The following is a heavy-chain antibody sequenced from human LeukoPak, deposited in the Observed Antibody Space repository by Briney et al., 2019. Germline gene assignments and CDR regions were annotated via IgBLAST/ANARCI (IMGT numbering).Heavy chain of an antibody. CDR1: GGTFSSYA. CDR2: IIPILGIA. J-gene: IGHJ1*01. V-gene: IGHV1-69*04. Sequence: ASVKVSCKASGGTFSSYAINWVRQAPGQGLEWMGRIIPILGIANYAQKFQGRVTITAEKSTSTAYTELSTLRSEETAVYYCVRSDSSCYYAEYFQHWGQGTLVTVSS. CDR3: VRSDSSCYYAEYFQH. D-gene: IGHD3-22*01.